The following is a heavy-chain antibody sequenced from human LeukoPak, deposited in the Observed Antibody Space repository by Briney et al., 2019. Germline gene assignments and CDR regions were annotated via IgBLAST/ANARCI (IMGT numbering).Heavy chain of an antibody. J-gene: IGHJ6*02. D-gene: IGHD3-3*01. V-gene: IGHV4-39*01. CDR1: GGSISSSGYY. CDR3: ARHPIFGRGMDV. Sequence: SETLSLTCTVSGGSISSSGYYWGWIRQPPGKGLEWIGTIYYSGSTYYNPSLKSRVTISVDTSKNQFSLKPSSVTAADTAVYYCARHPIFGRGMDVWGQGTTVTVSS. CDR2: IYYSGST.